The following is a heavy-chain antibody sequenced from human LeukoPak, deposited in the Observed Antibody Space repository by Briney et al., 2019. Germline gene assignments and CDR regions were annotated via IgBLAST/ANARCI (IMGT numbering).Heavy chain of an antibody. CDR3: ARRKQLVSGMDV. CDR2: IDPSDSYT. D-gene: IGHD6-6*01. V-gene: IGHV5-10-1*01. CDR1: GYSFTSYW. Sequence: PGESLRISSKGSGYSFTSYWISWVRQMPRKGLEWMGRIDPSDSYTNYSPSFQGHVTISADKSNSTAYLQWSSLKASDTAMYYCARRKQLVSGMDVWGQGTTVTVSS. J-gene: IGHJ6*02.